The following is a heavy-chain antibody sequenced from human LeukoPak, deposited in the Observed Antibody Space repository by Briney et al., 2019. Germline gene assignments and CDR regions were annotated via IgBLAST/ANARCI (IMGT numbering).Heavy chain of an antibody. CDR2: INHSGST. J-gene: IGHJ5*02. Sequence: SETLSLTCAVYGGSFSGYYWSWIRQPPGKGLEWIGEINHSGSTNYNPSLKSRVTISVDTSKNQFSLKLSSVTAADTAVYYCARGRGYYYDSSGYYRPDYRFDPWGQGTLVTVSS. CDR1: GGSFSGYY. V-gene: IGHV4-34*01. CDR3: ARGRGYYYDSSGYYRPDYRFDP. D-gene: IGHD3-22*01.